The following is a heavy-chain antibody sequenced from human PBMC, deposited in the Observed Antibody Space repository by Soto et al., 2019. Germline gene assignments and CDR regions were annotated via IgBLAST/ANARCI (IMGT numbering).Heavy chain of an antibody. V-gene: IGHV1-2*02. J-gene: IGHJ6*02. Sequence: ALVKVSCKASGFTFTGYYMHWVRQAPGQGLEWMGWINPNSGGTNYAQKFQGRVTMTRDTSISTAYMELSRLRSDDTAVYYCASYDILTDYYYYYGMDVWGQGTTVTVSS. CDR1: GFTFTGYY. D-gene: IGHD3-9*01. CDR3: ASYDILTDYYYYYGMDV. CDR2: INPNSGGT.